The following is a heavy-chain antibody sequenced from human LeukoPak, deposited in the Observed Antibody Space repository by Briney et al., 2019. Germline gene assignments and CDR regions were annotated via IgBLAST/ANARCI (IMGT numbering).Heavy chain of an antibody. Sequence: GGSLRLSCAASGFTFSSYSMNWVRQAPGKGLEWVSYIGSSSSTIYYADSVKGRFTISRDNAKNSLYLQMNGLRAEDTAVYYCARDLRVDTAMGNYWGQGTLVTVSS. D-gene: IGHD5-18*01. CDR3: ARDLRVDTAMGNY. CDR2: IGSSSSTI. CDR1: GFTFSSYS. V-gene: IGHV3-48*01. J-gene: IGHJ4*02.